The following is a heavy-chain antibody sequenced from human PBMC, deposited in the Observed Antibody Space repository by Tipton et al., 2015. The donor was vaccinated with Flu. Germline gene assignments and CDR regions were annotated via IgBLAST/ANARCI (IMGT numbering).Heavy chain of an antibody. CDR1: GFTFSSYG. J-gene: IGHJ6*02. V-gene: IGHV3-33*01. CDR2: IWYDGSNK. D-gene: IGHD2-2*01. Sequence: SGFTFSSYGMHWVRQAPGKGLEWVAVIWYDGSNKYYADSVKGRFTISRDNSKNTLYLQMNSLRAEDTAVYYCARDIVVVPAATGYYYYYYGLDVWGQVTTVPVSS. CDR3: ARDIVVVPAATGYYYYYYGLDV.